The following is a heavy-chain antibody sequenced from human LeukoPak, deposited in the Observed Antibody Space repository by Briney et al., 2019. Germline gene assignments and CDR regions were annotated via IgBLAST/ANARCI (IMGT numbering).Heavy chain of an antibody. J-gene: IGHJ4*02. CDR1: GGSISSGDYY. CDR2: IYYSGST. D-gene: IGHD3-22*01. CDR3: ARGPEDDSSGYYAGYYLDY. V-gene: IGHV4-30-4*01. Sequence: KTSETLSLTCTVSGGSISSGDYYWSWIRQPPGKGLEWIGYIYYSGSTYYNPSLKSRVTISVDTSKNQFFLKLSSVTAADTAVYYCARGPEDDSSGYYAGYYLDYWGQGTLVTVSS.